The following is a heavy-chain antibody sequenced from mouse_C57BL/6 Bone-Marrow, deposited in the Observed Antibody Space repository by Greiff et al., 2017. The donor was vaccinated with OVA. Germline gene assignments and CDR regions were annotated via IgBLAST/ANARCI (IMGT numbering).Heavy chain of an antibody. CDR2: ISNGGGST. V-gene: IGHV5-12*01. CDR1: GFTFSDYY. Sequence: EVQRVESGGGLVQPGGSLKLSCAASGFTFSDYYMYWVRQTPEKRLEWVAYISNGGGSTYYPDTVKGRFTISRDNAKNTLYLQMSRLKSEDTAMYYCARRSSYYDYDWFDYWGQGTTLTVSS. J-gene: IGHJ2*01. D-gene: IGHD2-4*01. CDR3: ARRSSYYDYDWFDY.